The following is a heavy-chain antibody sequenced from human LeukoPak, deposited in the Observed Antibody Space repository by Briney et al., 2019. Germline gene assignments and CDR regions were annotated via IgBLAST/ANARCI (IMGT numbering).Heavy chain of an antibody. D-gene: IGHD2-8*01. V-gene: IGHV1-46*01. J-gene: IGHJ4*02. CDR3: ASEVPRTSRFDH. Sequence: GASVKVSCKASGYTFTGYYMHWVRQAPGQGLEWMAVLYPGGDRAIYAQRFQGTLTLTRDTSTNTVYMEVSSLASEDTAIYYCASEVPRTSRFDHWGQGTLVTVSS. CDR1: GYTFTGYY. CDR2: LYPGGDRA.